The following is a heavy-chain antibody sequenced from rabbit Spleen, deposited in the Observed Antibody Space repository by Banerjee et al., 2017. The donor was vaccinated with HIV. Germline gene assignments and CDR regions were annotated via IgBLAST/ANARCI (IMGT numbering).Heavy chain of an antibody. CDR3: ARDTGSSFSSYGMDL. Sequence: QEQLVEAGGGLVKPEGSLTLTCKASGFSFSSNDYMCWVRQAPGKGLEWISCIAGSSSGFTYSATWAKGRFTISKTSSTTVTLQMTSLTVADTATYFCARDTGSSFSSYGMDLWGQGTLVTVS. J-gene: IGHJ6*01. V-gene: IGHV1S45*01. D-gene: IGHD8-1*01. CDR2: IAGSSSGFT. CDR1: GFSFSSNDY.